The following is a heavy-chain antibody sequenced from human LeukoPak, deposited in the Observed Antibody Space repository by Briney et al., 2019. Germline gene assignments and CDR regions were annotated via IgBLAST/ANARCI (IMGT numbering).Heavy chain of an antibody. V-gene: IGHV4-4*07. CDR3: ARGIPNWGSEVDYFDF. D-gene: IGHD7-27*01. Sequence: PSETLSLTCTLSGGSISSYYWSWIRQPAGKGLEWIGRIYTSGSTNYNPSLKSRVTISVDKSKNQFSLKLSSVTAADTAVYYCARGIPNWGSEVDYFDFWGQGTLVTVSS. CDR2: IYTSGST. J-gene: IGHJ4*02. CDR1: GGSISSYY.